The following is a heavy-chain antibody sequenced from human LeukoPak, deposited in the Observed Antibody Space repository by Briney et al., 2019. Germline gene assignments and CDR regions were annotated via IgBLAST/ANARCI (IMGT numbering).Heavy chain of an antibody. D-gene: IGHD2-15*01. V-gene: IGHV4-39*01. J-gene: IGHJ5*02. CDR2: IYFGGST. CDR1: GGSISSSDYY. CDR3: ARALGYCSGGSCTRGYNWFDP. Sequence: RSSETLSLTRTVSGGSISSSDYYWGWIRQPPGKGLEWIGSIYFGGSTYYNPSLKSRVTISVDTSMNQFSLKLSFVTTADTAVYYCARALGYCSGGSCTRGYNWFDPWGQGTLVTVSS.